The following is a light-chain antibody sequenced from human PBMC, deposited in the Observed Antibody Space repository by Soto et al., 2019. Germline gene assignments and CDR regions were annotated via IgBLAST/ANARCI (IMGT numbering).Light chain of an antibody. J-gene: IGKJ1*01. CDR1: QTVSSNY. Sequence: EIVLTQSPGTLSLSPGERATLSCRASQTVSSNYLAWYQQKPGQAPRLLIYAASTRATGIPDRFSGSGSGTDFTLSISRLEPEDFAVYYCQLDGPSPKPFGQGTKVEIK. CDR3: QLDGPSPKP. V-gene: IGKV3-20*01. CDR2: AAS.